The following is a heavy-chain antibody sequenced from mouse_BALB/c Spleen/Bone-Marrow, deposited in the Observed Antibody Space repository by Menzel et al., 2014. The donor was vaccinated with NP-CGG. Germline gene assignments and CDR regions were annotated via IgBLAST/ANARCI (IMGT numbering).Heavy chain of an antibody. CDR3: ASMITTAWFAY. CDR2: IWAGGST. D-gene: IGHD2-4*01. V-gene: IGHV2-9*02. CDR1: GFSLTSYG. J-gene: IGHJ3*01. Sequence: VQLVESGPGLVAPSQSLSITCTVSGFSLTSYGVHWVRQPPGKGLEWLGVIWAGGSTNYNSALTSRLSISKDNSKSQVFLKMNSLQTDDTAMYYCASMITTAWFAYWGQGTLVTVSA.